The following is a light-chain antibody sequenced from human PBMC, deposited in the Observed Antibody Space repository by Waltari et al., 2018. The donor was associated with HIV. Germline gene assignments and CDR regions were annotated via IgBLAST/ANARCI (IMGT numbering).Light chain of an antibody. CDR1: QNVGAF. V-gene: IGKV1-5*03. Sequence: DIRLTQSPSTLSASAGDRVAITCRAGQNVGAFLAWYQQKPGKPPKLLIFQASILEGGVQSRFSGSVSGSDFTLTINGLQSDDFATYYCHQYASFSGTFGQGTKVELK. CDR2: QAS. J-gene: IGKJ1*01. CDR3: HQYASFSGT.